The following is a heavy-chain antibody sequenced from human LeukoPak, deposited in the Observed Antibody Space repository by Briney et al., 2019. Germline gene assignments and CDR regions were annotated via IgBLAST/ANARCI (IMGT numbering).Heavy chain of an antibody. CDR1: GGTFSSYA. CDR2: IIPIFGTA. CDR3: AREARITMTLP. V-gene: IGHV1-69*05. D-gene: IGHD3-22*01. J-gene: IGHJ5*02. Sequence: VKVSCKASGGTFSSYAISWVRQAPGQGLEWMGRIIPIFGTANYAQKFQARVTITTDESTSTAYMELSSLRPVDTAVYYCAREARITMTLPWGQGTLVTVSS.